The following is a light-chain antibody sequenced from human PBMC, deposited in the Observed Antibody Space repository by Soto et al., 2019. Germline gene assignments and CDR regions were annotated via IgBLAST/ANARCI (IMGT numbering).Light chain of an antibody. CDR3: NSYTGSSTYV. Sequence: QSVLTQPPSVSGSPGQSVAISCTGTSSDAGSYNRVSWYQQPPGAAPKLMIYEVSNRPSGVPDRFPGSKSVNTASLTISGLQAEDEAVYYCNSYTGSSTYVFGTGTKLTVI. V-gene: IGLV2-18*02. J-gene: IGLJ1*01. CDR2: EVS. CDR1: SSDAGSYNR.